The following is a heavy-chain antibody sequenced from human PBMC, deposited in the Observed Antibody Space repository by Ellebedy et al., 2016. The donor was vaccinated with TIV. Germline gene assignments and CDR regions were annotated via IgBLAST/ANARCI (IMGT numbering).Heavy chain of an antibody. CDR3: ATDGSYGDYLSPQHAFTI. Sequence: GESLKISCAASGFSFSSYWMSWVRQAPGKGLEWVANINQDESQKYYVDSVKGRFTISRDNVKNSLYLQVNSLRAEDTAVYYCATDGSYGDYLSPQHAFTIWGQGTMVTVSS. V-gene: IGHV3-7*01. CDR1: GFSFSSYW. D-gene: IGHD4-17*01. J-gene: IGHJ3*02. CDR2: INQDESQK.